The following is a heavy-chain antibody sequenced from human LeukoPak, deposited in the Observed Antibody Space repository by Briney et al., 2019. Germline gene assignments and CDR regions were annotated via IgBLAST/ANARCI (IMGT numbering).Heavy chain of an antibody. V-gene: IGHV4-34*01. D-gene: IGHD3-22*01. J-gene: IGHJ4*02. CDR2: INHSGST. CDR3: AREGHYYDSSGYFFI. Sequence: PSETLSLTCAVYGGSFSGYYWSWIRQPPGKGLEWIGEINHSGSTNYNPSLKSRVTISVDTSKNQFSLKLSSVTAADTAVYYCAREGHYYDSSGYFFIWGQGTLVTVSS. CDR1: GGSFSGYY.